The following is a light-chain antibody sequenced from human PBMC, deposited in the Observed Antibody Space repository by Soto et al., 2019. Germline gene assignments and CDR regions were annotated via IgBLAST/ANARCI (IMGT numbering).Light chain of an antibody. CDR3: QQYNSYPWT. J-gene: IGKJ1*01. Sequence: SASVGDRVTITCRASQSISSWLAWYQQKPGKAPKLLIYKASSLKRGGPSKFSGSGSGTEFTLTISSLQPDDFATYYCQQYNSYPWTFGQGTKVDIK. CDR1: QSISSW. CDR2: KAS. V-gene: IGKV1-5*03.